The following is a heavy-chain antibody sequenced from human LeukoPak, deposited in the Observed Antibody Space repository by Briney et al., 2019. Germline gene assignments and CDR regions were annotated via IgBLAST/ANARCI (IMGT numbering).Heavy chain of an antibody. CDR2: ITGSRSYI. CDR3: ARARGAASVSIWGLSAFDV. Sequence: PGGSLRLSCAASGFAFSTYSMDWVRQAPGKGLEWVSSITGSRSYISYADSVKGRFTISRDNANNSLFLQMDCLRAEDTAVYYCARARGAASVSIWGLSAFDVWGHGAVVTVSS. V-gene: IGHV3-21*01. CDR1: GFAFSTYS. D-gene: IGHD5/OR15-5a*01. J-gene: IGHJ3*01.